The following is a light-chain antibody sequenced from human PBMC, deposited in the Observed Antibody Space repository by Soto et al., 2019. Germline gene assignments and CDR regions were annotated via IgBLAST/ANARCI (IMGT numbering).Light chain of an antibody. CDR1: QGISDY. J-gene: IGKJ1*01. CDR3: QPPYSSRRT. Sequence: IRMAPCRNSVSVSVGAGALKKKRTSQGISDYLDWYQQKPGKAPTLLIYNTSSLQSGVPSRFSGSGSDRKFASTVSCLQPEDLATYFCQPPYSSRRTFRQGTKVDIK. CDR2: NTS. V-gene: IGKV1-39*01.